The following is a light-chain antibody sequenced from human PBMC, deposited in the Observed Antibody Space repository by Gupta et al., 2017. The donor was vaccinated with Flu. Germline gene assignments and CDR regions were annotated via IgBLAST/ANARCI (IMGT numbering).Light chain of an antibody. Sequence: DVRVTKSPLFLPVLLGQAASISCNYSQPLVYSDGSIYFNWFQQRPGQSPRRLLYKVSNRDSGVPDRFSGSGSGSHFTLKISGVEAEDVGIYYCMQATYWPRTFGQGTRVEI. CDR2: KVS. V-gene: IGKV2-30*01. CDR1: QPLVYSDGSIY. J-gene: IGKJ1*01. CDR3: MQATYWPRT.